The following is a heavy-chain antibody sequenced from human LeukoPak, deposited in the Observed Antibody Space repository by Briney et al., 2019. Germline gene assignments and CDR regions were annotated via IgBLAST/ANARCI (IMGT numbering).Heavy chain of an antibody. J-gene: IGHJ2*01. D-gene: IGHD1-26*01. Sequence: SGTLSLTCAVSGGSITSSNWWSWVRQPPGKGLEWIGEIYLSGSINYNPSLKSRVTISVDKSKNEFSLKLSSVAAADRAVYYCAREVGTASYWYFDLWGRGTLVTVSS. CDR2: IYLSGSI. CDR1: GGSITSSNW. V-gene: IGHV4-4*02. CDR3: AREVGTASYWYFDL.